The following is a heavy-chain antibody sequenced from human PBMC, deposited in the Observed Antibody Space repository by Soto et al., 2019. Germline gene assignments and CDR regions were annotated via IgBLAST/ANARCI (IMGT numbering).Heavy chain of an antibody. CDR2: INNSGGST. CDR3: AKYYYDTTGFTF. CDR1: GFTFSSYA. V-gene: IGHV3-23*01. J-gene: IGHJ3*01. Sequence: DVQVLESGGGLVQPGGSLRLSCAASGFTFSSYAMGWVRQAPGKGLEWVSGINNSGGSTYYADSVKGRFTISRGNSKNTLYLQMNSLRAEDTAVYYCAKYYYDTTGFTFWGQGTMVTVSS. D-gene: IGHD3-22*01.